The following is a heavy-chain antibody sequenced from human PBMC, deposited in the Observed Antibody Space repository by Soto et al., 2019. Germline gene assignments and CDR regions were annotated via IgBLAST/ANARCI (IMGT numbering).Heavy chain of an antibody. CDR1: GYTFYSHS. J-gene: IGHJ6*02. Sequence: QAQLVQSGAEVKKPGASVKVSCKASGYTFYSHSISWVRQAPGQGLEWMGRISADNGNTNYAQKFRGRVTMTTDTSTSTVYMEMRNLRSDETAVYYCARCIQQDYYYGMDVWGQGTTVTVSS. V-gene: IGHV1-18*01. CDR2: ISADNGNT. D-gene: IGHD5-18*01. CDR3: ARCIQQDYYYGMDV.